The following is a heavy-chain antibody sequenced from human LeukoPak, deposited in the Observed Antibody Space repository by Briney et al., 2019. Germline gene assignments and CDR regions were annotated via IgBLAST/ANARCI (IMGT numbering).Heavy chain of an antibody. J-gene: IGHJ4*02. D-gene: IGHD7-27*01. CDR2: SGWTGIGT. CDR3: VRSRAASLGYFDS. V-gene: IGHV3-43D*03. CDR1: GFIFNDYA. Sequence: GGSLRLSCAVSGFIFNDYALHWVRHVPGKGLEWLSFSGWTGIGTDYGDSVKGRFTISRDDSKNSLYLQMHSLRSEDSALYYCVRSRAASLGYFDSWGQGALVTVAS.